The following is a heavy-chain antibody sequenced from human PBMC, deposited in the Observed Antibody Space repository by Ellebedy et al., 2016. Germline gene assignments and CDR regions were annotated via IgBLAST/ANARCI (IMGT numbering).Heavy chain of an antibody. J-gene: IGHJ4*02. CDR2: TSYGVGKK. CDR3: ARDSGPYFYESAASPPGDF. Sequence: GGSLRLXXAASGFVFSRYSIRWVRQTPGMGLEWAAVTSYGVGKKDYSESVKGRFTITRDTSEKTVFLQMDSLRPEDTAVYYCARDSGPYFYESAASPPGDFWGRGTLAIVSS. CDR1: GFVFSRYS. D-gene: IGHD5/OR15-5a*01. V-gene: IGHV3-30-3*01.